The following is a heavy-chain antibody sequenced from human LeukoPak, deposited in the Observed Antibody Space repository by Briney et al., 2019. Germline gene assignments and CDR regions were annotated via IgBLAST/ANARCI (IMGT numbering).Heavy chain of an antibody. CDR3: ARLLHDSRGYYYFDY. CDR1: GGSIRSKSHY. Sequence: PSETLSLTCTVSGGSIRSKSHYWGWIRQPPGRGLEWIGSIFYSGSTYDNPSLKSRVTMSVDTSKNRVSLSLSAVTAADTAVYYCARLLHDSRGYYYFDYWGQGTLVTVSS. D-gene: IGHD3-22*01. J-gene: IGHJ4*02. V-gene: IGHV4-39*02. CDR2: IFYSGST.